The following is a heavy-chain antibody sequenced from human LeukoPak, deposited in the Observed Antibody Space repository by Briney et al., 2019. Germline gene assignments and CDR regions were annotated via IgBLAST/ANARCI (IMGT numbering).Heavy chain of an antibody. Sequence: SETLSLTCTVSGGSISSYYWSWIRQPPGKGLEWTGYIYYSGSTNYNPSLKSRVTISVDTSKNQFSLKLSSVTAADTAVYYCARDAGVVVVAATEAADAFDIWGQGTMVTVSS. D-gene: IGHD2-15*01. CDR3: ARDAGVVVVAATEAADAFDI. CDR1: GGSISSYY. CDR2: IYYSGST. V-gene: IGHV4-59*01. J-gene: IGHJ3*02.